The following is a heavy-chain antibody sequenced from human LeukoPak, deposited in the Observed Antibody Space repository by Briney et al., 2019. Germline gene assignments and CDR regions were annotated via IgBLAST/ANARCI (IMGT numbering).Heavy chain of an antibody. CDR2: ISAYNGNT. J-gene: IGHJ4*02. CDR1: GYTFTSYG. CDR3: ARDFTTVTAASFDY. D-gene: IGHD4-17*01. Sequence: ASVKLSCKASGYTFTSYGISWVRQAPGQGLGWMGWISAYNGNTNYAQKLQGRVTMTTDTSTSTAYMELRSLRSDDTAVYYCARDFTTVTAASFDYWGQGALVTVSS. V-gene: IGHV1-18*01.